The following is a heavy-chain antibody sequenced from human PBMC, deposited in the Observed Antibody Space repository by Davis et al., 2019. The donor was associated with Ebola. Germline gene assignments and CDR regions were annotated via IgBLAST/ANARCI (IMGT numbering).Heavy chain of an antibody. CDR2: MNPNSGNT. D-gene: IGHD4-11*01. Sequence: ASVKVSCKASGYTFTSYAMHWVRQAPGQRLEWMGWMNPNSGNTGYAQKFQGRVNMTRNTSISTAYMELSSLRSEDTAVYYCARGTRSMDVWGQGTTVTVSS. CDR3: ARGTRSMDV. J-gene: IGHJ6*02. CDR1: GYTFTSYA. V-gene: IGHV1-8*02.